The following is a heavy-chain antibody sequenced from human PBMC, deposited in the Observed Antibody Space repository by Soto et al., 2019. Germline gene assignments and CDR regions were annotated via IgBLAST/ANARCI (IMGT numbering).Heavy chain of an antibody. J-gene: IGHJ4*02. V-gene: IGHV3-21*01. CDR1: GFTFSSYS. Sequence: EVQLVESGGGLVKPGGSLRLSCAASGFTFSSYSMNWVRQAPGKGLEWVSSISSCSRYIYYAGSVRGRFPISRDNAKNSLYLQMNSLRAEDTAVYYCAREDGESFDYWGQGTLVTVSS. CDR2: ISSCSRYI. CDR3: AREDGESFDY. D-gene: IGHD3-10*01.